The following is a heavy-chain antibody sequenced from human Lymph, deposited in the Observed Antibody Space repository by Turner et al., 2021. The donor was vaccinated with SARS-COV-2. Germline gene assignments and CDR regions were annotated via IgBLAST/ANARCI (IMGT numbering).Heavy chain of an antibody. CDR3: ASDGIVGATGLDY. V-gene: IGHV3-33*01. CDR1: GFSFSSHG. CDR2: MWYDGRNK. D-gene: IGHD1-26*01. Sequence: QVQLVESGGGVVQPGRSLSLSCAASGFSFSSHGMHWVRQAPGKGLECVAVMWYDGRNKYYTDSVKDRFTISRDNSKNTLYLQMNSLSAEDTAVYYCASDGIVGATGLDYWGQGTLVTVSS. J-gene: IGHJ4*02.